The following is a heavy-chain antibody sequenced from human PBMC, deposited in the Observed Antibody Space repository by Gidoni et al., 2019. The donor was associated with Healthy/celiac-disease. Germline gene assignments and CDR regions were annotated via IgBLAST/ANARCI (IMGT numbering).Heavy chain of an antibody. CDR3: ARDGRRYCSGGSCYYYFDY. V-gene: IGHV1-18*01. CDR1: GYPFTSYG. D-gene: IGHD2-15*01. Sequence: QVQLVQSGAEVKKPGASVNVSCKDSGYPFTSYGISWVRQAPGQGLEGMGWISAYNVNTNYAQKLQGRVTMTTDTSTSTAYMELRSLRSDDTAVYYCARDGRRYCSGGSCYYYFDYWGQGTLVTVSS. J-gene: IGHJ4*02. CDR2: ISAYNVNT.